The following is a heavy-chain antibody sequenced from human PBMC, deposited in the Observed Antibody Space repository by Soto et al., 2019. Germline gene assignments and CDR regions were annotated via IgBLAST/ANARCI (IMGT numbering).Heavy chain of an antibody. Sequence: EVQLVESGGGLVKPGGSLRLSCAASGFTFSSYSMNWVRQAPGEGLEWVSSITTYSTSIYYADSVKGRFTISRDNDKNSMALQMTSLTAQDTAVYYCARGNGDHIPDAFHIWGQGTMVTVAS. V-gene: IGHV3-21*01. CDR2: ITTYSTSI. J-gene: IGHJ3*02. CDR1: GFTFSSYS. D-gene: IGHD4-17*01. CDR3: ARGNGDHIPDAFHI.